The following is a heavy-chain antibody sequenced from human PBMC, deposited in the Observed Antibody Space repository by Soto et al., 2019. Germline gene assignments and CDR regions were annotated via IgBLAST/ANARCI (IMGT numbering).Heavy chain of an antibody. J-gene: IGHJ4*02. Sequence: QVQLQESGPGLLKPSGTLSLTCAVSGGSISSSNWWSWVRQPPGKGLEWIGEIYHSGRTNYNPSRKSRGTISVDKSKNQFSLKLSSVTAADTAVYYCARGRTYYYDSSGYCWDYWGQGTLVTVSS. CDR1: GGSISSSNW. V-gene: IGHV4-4*02. CDR2: IYHSGRT. CDR3: ARGRTYYYDSSGYCWDY. D-gene: IGHD3-22*01.